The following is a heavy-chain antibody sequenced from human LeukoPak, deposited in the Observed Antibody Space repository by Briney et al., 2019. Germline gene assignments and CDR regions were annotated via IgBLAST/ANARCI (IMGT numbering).Heavy chain of an antibody. V-gene: IGHV4-39*01. CDR2: IYYSGST. D-gene: IGHD6-6*01. J-gene: IGHJ6*02. CDR3: ARRAEGIAALPDFYYYYGMGV. CDR1: GGSISSSSYY. Sequence: SETLSLTCTVSGGSISSSSYYWGWIRQPPGKGLEWIGSIYYSGSTYYNPSLKSRVAISVDTSKNQFSLKLSSVTAADTAVYYCARRAEGIAALPDFYYYYGMGVWGQGTTVTVSS.